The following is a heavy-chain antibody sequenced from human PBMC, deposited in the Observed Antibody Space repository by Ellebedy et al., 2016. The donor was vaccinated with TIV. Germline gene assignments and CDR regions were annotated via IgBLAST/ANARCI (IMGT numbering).Heavy chain of an antibody. Sequence: GESLKISXKGSGYSFTSYWIGWVRQMPGKGLEWMGIIYPGDSDTRYSPSFQGQVTISADKSISTAYLQWSSLKASDTAMYYCARGYMVRGVIRWFDPWGQGTLVTVSS. CDR2: IYPGDSDT. J-gene: IGHJ5*02. CDR1: GYSFTSYW. CDR3: ARGYMVRGVIRWFDP. V-gene: IGHV5-51*01. D-gene: IGHD3-10*01.